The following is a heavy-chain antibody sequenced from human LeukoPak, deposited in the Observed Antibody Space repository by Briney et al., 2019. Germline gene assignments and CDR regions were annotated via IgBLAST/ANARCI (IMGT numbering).Heavy chain of an antibody. V-gene: IGHV3-23*01. CDR3: AKGYYDYVWGSYYLDY. D-gene: IGHD3-16*01. CDR2: ISGSGGST. CDR1: GFTFSSYA. J-gene: IGHJ4*02. Sequence: GGSLRLSCAASGFTFSSYAMSWVRQAPGKGLEWVSAISGSGGSTYYADSVKGRFTISRDNSRDTLYLQMNSLRAEDTAVYYCAKGYYDYVWGSYYLDYWGQGTLVTVSS.